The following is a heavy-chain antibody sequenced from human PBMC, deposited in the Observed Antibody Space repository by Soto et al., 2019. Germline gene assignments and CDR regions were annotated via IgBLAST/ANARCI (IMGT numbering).Heavy chain of an antibody. V-gene: IGHV4-59*01. D-gene: IGHD3-3*01. J-gene: IGHJ6*02. CDR3: ARSYPNTIFGVVPSRGLDV. CDR2: IHYSGST. CDR1: GVSISSNY. Sequence: SETLSLTCIVSGVSISSNYWSWIRQPPGQGLEWIGYIHYSGSTNFNPSLKNRVVMSVDTSKNQFSLRLSSVTAADTAVYYCARSYPNTIFGVVPSRGLDVWGQGATVIVSS.